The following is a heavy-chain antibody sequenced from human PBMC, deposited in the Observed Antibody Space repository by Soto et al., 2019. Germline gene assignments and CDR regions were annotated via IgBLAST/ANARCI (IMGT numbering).Heavy chain of an antibody. CDR2: IYYSGST. D-gene: IGHD5-18*01. CDR3: ARANSYGPTASDD. Sequence: PSETLSLTCTVSGGSISSGDYYWSWIRQPPGKGLEWIGYIYYSGSTYYNPSLKSRVTISVDTSKNQFSLKLSSVTAADTAVYYWARANSYGPTASDDWGQGTRVTVSS. V-gene: IGHV4-30-4*01. J-gene: IGHJ4*02. CDR1: GGSISSGDYY.